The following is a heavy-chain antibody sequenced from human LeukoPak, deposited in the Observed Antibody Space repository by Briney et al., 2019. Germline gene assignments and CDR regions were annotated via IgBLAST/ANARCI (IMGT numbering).Heavy chain of an antibody. Sequence: RGSLRLSCVASGFTVSTNYMSWVRQAPGKGLEWVSVFYSGGNTYYADSVKGRFTISRDTSKNTLYLQMDSLRAEDTAVYYCARGGGAYCGDDCRRTFDYWGQGTLVTVSS. J-gene: IGHJ4*02. V-gene: IGHV3-53*01. CDR2: FYSGGNT. D-gene: IGHD2-21*02. CDR3: ARGGGAYCGDDCRRTFDY. CDR1: GFTVSTNY.